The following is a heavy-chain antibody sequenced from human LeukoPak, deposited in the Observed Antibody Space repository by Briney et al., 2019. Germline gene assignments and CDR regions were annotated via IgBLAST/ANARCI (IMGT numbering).Heavy chain of an antibody. Sequence: GGSLRLSCAASGFTVSSNYMSWVRQAPGKGLEWVSSISSSSSYIYYADSVKGRFTISGDNAKNSLYLQMNSLRAEDMAVYYCARGSPNFGYWGQGTLVTVSS. CDR2: ISSSSSYI. V-gene: IGHV3-21*01. CDR1: GFTVSSNY. CDR3: ARGSPNFGY. J-gene: IGHJ4*02.